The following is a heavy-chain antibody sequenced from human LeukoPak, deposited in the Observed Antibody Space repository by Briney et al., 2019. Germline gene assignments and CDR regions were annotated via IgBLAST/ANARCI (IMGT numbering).Heavy chain of an antibody. D-gene: IGHD1-26*01. CDR3: IVVRFLIVGY. V-gene: IGHV3-30*02. CDR2: IRYDGSNK. CDR1: GFTFSSYG. J-gene: IGHJ4*02. Sequence: GGSLGLSCAASGFTFSSYGMHWVRQAPGKGLEWVAFIRYDGSNKYYADSVKGRFTISRDNSKNTLYLQMNSLRAEDTAVYYCIVVRFLIVGYWGQGTLVTVSS.